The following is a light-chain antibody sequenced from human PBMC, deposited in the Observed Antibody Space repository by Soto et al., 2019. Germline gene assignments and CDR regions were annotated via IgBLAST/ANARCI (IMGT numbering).Light chain of an antibody. J-gene: IGKJ1*01. CDR3: QQYGSSPAT. CDR2: GAS. V-gene: IGKV3-20*01. CDR1: QSVSSSY. Sequence: ESVLTQSPGTLSLSPGERATLSCRASQSVSSSYLAWYQQKPGQAPRLLIYGASSRATGIPDRFSGSGSRTDFTLTISRLEPEDFAVYYCQQYGSSPATFGQGTKVDIK.